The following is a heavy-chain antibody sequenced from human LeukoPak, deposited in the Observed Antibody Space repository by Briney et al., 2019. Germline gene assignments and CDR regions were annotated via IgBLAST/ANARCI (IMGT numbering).Heavy chain of an antibody. D-gene: IGHD4-23*01. CDR2: ISSSSSYI. CDR3: ARDQTSRLRWLGDYYYYGMDV. CDR1: GFTFSSYS. J-gene: IGHJ6*02. V-gene: IGHV3-21*01. Sequence: GGSLRLSCAASGFTFSSYSMNWVRQAPGKGLEWVSSISSSSSYIYYADSVKGRFTISRDNAKNSLYLQMNSLRAEDTAVYYCARDQTSRLRWLGDYYYYGMDVWGQGTTVTVSS.